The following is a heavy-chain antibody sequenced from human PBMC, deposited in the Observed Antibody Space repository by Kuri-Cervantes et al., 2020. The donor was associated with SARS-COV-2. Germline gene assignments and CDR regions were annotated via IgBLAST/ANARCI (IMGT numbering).Heavy chain of an antibody. V-gene: IGHV5-51*01. CDR1: GYTFTNYW. Sequence: GSLRLSCKVSGYTFTNYWIGWVRQMPGKGLEWMGIIYPGDSDTRYSPSFQGQVTISADKSINTAFLQWSSLKASDTAIYYCARRAYGEEVDYYYMDVWGKGTTVTVSS. D-gene: IGHD4-17*01. J-gene: IGHJ6*03. CDR2: IYPGDSDT. CDR3: ARRAYGEEVDYYYMDV.